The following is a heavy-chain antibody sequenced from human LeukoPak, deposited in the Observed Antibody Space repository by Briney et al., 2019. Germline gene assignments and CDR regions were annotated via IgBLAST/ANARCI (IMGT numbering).Heavy chain of an antibody. Sequence: PGGSLRLSCAASGFTFDDYGMSWVRQAPGKGLEWVSGINWNGGSTGYADSVKGRFTISRDNAKNSLYMQMNSLRAEDTALYYCARDSGRGYYYYMDVWGKGTTVTVSS. J-gene: IGHJ6*03. CDR1: GFTFDDYG. CDR2: INWNGGST. CDR3: ARDSGRGYYYYMDV. D-gene: IGHD2-15*01. V-gene: IGHV3-20*04.